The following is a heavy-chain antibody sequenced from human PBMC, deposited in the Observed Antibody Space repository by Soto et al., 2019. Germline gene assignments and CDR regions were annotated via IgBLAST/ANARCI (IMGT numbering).Heavy chain of an antibody. CDR3: ARGTSDRYFDS. J-gene: IGHJ4*01. CDR2: IWYDGRNK. Sequence: PGGSLRLSCAASGFTMTSYGMHWVRQAPGKGLEWVAVIWYDGRNKYYADSVRGRFTISGDNFENTLDLEMSSLRDDDTAGYYCARGTSDRYFDSWGHGTLVTVSS. V-gene: IGHV3-33*01. CDR1: GFTMTSYG. D-gene: IGHD1-1*01.